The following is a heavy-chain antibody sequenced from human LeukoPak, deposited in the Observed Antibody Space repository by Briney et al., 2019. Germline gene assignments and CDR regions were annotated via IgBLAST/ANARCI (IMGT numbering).Heavy chain of an antibody. CDR3: AKALYSSSWYGLY. J-gene: IGHJ4*02. CDR1: GFTFSSCG. D-gene: IGHD6-13*01. V-gene: IGHV3-23*01. CDR2: ISGSGGST. Sequence: GGSLRLSCAASGFTFSSCGMSWVRQAPGKGLEWVSGISGSGGSTYYADSVKGRFTISRDNSKNTLYLQMNSLRAEDTAVYYCAKALYSSSWYGLYWGQGTLVTVSS.